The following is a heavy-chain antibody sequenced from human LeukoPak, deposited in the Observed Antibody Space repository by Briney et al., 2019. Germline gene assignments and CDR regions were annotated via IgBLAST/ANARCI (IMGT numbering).Heavy chain of an antibody. V-gene: IGHV4-59*12. D-gene: IGHD1-26*01. CDR3: ARVPVNIWENWFDP. CDR1: GFTFSSYS. J-gene: IGHJ5*02. CDR2: IYYSWSA. Sequence: PGGSLRLSCAASGFTFSSYSMNWLRQAPGKGLAGIGCIYYSWSASYNPSLRSRLTTSVDTSKNQFSLKPSSVTAADTGVYYCARVPVNIWENWFDPWGQGTLVTVAS.